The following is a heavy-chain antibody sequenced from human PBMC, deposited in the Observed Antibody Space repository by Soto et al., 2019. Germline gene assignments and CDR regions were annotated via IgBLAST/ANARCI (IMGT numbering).Heavy chain of an antibody. D-gene: IGHD6-19*01. Sequence: QVQLVESGGGVVQPGRSLRLSCAASGFTFSSYAMHWVRQAPGKGLEWVAVISYDGSNKYYADSVKGRFTISRDNSKNPLYLQMNSLRAEDTAVYYCARDRAVAGTSRYYYYYGMDVWGQGTTVTVSS. J-gene: IGHJ6*02. CDR2: ISYDGSNK. V-gene: IGHV3-30-3*01. CDR3: ARDRAVAGTSRYYYYYGMDV. CDR1: GFTFSSYA.